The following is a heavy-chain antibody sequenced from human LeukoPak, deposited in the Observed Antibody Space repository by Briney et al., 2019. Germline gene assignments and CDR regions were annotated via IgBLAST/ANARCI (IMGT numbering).Heavy chain of an antibody. J-gene: IGHJ2*01. V-gene: IGHV1-69*13. CDR1: GGTFSSYA. CDR2: IIPIFGTA. D-gene: IGHD1-26*01. CDR3: ARVSGGSYYFLDWYFDL. Sequence: SVKVSCKASGGTFSSYAISWVRQAPGQGLEWMGGIIPIFGTANYAQKFQGRVTITADESTSTGYMELSSLRSEDTAVYYCARVSGGSYYFLDWYFDLWGRGTLVTVSS.